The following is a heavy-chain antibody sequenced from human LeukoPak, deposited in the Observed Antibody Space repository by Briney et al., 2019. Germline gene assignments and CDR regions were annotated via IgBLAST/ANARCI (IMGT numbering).Heavy chain of an antibody. CDR3: ARSISGIAAAGTFGWFDP. Sequence: SETLSLTCTVSGGSISSGGYYWSWIRQRPGKGLEWIGYIYYSGSTYYNPSLKSRVTISKDTSKNQFSLKLSSVAAADTAVYYCARSISGIAAAGTFGWFDPWGQGTLVTVSS. J-gene: IGHJ5*02. D-gene: IGHD6-13*01. V-gene: IGHV4-31*03. CDR1: GGSISSGGYY. CDR2: IYYSGST.